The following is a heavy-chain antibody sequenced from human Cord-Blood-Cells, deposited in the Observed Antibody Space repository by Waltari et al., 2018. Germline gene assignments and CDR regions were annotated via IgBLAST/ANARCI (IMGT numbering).Heavy chain of an antibody. CDR3: AREGGRAFDY. V-gene: IGHV4-30-2*01. CDR2: IYHSGST. CDR1: GGSMSRGVSS. J-gene: IGHJ4*02. D-gene: IGHD3-16*01. Sequence: QLQLQVSGSGLVMPPQTLSLTGAGSGGSMSRGVSSLSLIRQPPGKGLEWIGYIYHSGSTYYNPSLKSRFTISVDRSKNQFSLKLSSVTAADTAVYYCAREGGRAFDYWGQGTLVTVSS.